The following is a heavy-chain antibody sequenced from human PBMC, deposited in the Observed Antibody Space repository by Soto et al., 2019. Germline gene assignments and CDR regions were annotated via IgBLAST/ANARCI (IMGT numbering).Heavy chain of an antibody. CDR1: GYSFTSYW. V-gene: IGHV5-51*01. CDR2: IYPGDSDT. J-gene: IGHJ4*02. D-gene: IGHD6-25*01. CDR3: ARVDSSGCSEY. Sequence: PGESLKISCKGSGYSFTSYWIGWVRQMPGKGLECMGFIYPGDSDTTYSPSFQGHVTISADKYSSTAYLHWSSLKASDTAMYYCARVDSSGCSEYWGQGTLVTVSS.